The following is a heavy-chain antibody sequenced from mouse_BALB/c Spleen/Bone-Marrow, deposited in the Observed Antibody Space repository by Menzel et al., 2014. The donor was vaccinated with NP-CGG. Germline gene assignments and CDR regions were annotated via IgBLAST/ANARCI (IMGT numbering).Heavy chain of an antibody. CDR2: ISNGGGST. CDR1: GFTFSDYY. V-gene: IGHV5-12*02. J-gene: IGHJ4*01. CDR3: ARQNYRGAMDY. Sequence: EVQLVESGGGLVQPGGSLKLSCATSGFTFSDYYMYWVRQTPEKRLEWVAYISNGGGSTYYPDTVKGRFTISRDNAKNTLYLQMSRPKSEDTAMNYCARQNYRGAMDYWGQGTSVTVSS. D-gene: IGHD2-14*01.